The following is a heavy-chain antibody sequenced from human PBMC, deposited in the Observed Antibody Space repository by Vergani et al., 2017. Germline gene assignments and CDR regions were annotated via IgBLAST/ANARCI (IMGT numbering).Heavy chain of an antibody. CDR1: DGSITSFY. CDR3: AKSTFGRPYFDL. CDR2: IFHTGNT. V-gene: IGHV4-59*01. D-gene: IGHD3-16*01. J-gene: IGHJ4*02. Sequence: QVQLQESGPGLVKPSETLSLTCTVPDGSITSFYWSWIRQPPGKRLEWIGYIFHTGNTNYNPSLKSRVTMSMDTSKNQFSLNVNSVTAADTAMYFCAKSTFGRPYFDLWGQGTLVTVSS.